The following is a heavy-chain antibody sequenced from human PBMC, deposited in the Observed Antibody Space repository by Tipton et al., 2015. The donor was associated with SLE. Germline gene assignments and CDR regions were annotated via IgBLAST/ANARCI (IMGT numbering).Heavy chain of an antibody. CDR3: ARVWWFIRGYYYYGMDV. J-gene: IGHJ6*02. CDR2: ISGSGGST. V-gene: IGHV3-23*01. Sequence: SLRLSCAASGFTFSSYAMSWVRQAPGKGLEWVSAISGSGGSTYYADSVKGRFTISRDNAKNSLYLQMNSLRAEDTAVYYCARVWWFIRGYYYYGMDVWGQGTTVTVSS. CDR1: GFTFSSYA. D-gene: IGHD2-8*02.